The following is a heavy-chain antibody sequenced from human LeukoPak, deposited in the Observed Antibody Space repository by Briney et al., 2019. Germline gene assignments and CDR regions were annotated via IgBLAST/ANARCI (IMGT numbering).Heavy chain of an antibody. Sequence: ASVKVSCKASGGTFSSYAISWVRQAPGQGLEWMGGIIPIFGTANYAQKFQGRVTITADKSTSTAYMELSSLRSEDTALYFCATYSGVHHKTFDDWGQGTLVTVSS. V-gene: IGHV1-69*06. CDR2: IIPIFGTA. CDR3: ATYSGVHHKTFDD. CDR1: GGTFSSYA. D-gene: IGHD1-26*01. J-gene: IGHJ4*02.